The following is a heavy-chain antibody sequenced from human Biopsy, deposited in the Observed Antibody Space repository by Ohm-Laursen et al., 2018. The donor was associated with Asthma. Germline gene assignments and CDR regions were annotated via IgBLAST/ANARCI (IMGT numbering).Heavy chain of an antibody. CDR2: ISYDGHNQ. V-gene: IGHV3-30*05. CDR1: GFTFRPYG. Sequence: SLRLSCSASGFTFRPYGMHWVRQTPGKGLEWLSSISYDGHNQHYADSVKGRFTISRDNSKNTVSLEMNSLRRDDTAVYFCARATVAAAGNDWGQGTLVTVSS. J-gene: IGHJ4*02. D-gene: IGHD6-13*01. CDR3: ARATVAAAGND.